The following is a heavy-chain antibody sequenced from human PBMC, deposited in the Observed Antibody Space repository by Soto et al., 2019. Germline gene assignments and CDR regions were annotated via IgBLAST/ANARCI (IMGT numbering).Heavy chain of an antibody. CDR3: AKGGGFGGIPDS. V-gene: IGHV3-23*01. CDR2: ISTAGHNT. D-gene: IGHD3-10*01. CDR1: GFTFIDYA. Sequence: EVQLLDSGGGLVQPGGSLRLSCAASGFTFIDYAMSWVRQAPGKGLEWVSTISTAGHNTFSADSVKGRFTISRDNSKNTLYLQKNSLRAEDTAFYCCAKGGGFGGIPDSWGRGTLVTVSS. J-gene: IGHJ4*02.